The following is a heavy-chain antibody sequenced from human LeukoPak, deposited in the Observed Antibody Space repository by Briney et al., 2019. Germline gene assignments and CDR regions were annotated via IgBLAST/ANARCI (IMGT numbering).Heavy chain of an antibody. J-gene: IGHJ4*02. CDR2: IYYSGST. Sequence: PSETLSLTCTVSGGSISSSSYYWGWIRQPPGKGLEWIGSIYYSGSTYYNPSLKSRVIISVDTSKNQFSLKLSSVTAADTAMYYCATLDDSSGYHTPTHWGQGTVVTVSS. V-gene: IGHV4-39*01. D-gene: IGHD3-22*01. CDR3: ATLDDSSGYHTPTH. CDR1: GGSISSSSYY.